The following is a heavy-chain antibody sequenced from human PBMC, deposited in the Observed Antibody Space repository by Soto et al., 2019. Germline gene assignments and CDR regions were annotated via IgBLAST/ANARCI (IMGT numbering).Heavy chain of an antibody. D-gene: IGHD3-3*01. CDR1: GGSISSGDYY. J-gene: IGHJ6*02. CDR2: IYYSGST. Sequence: PSETLSLTCTVSGGSISSGDYYWSWIRQPPGKGLEWIGYIYYSGSTYYNPSLKSRVTISVDTSKNQFSLKLSSVTAADTAVYYCARDRFSGITIFGVVYPRYYGMDVWGQGTTVTVSS. CDR3: ARDRFSGITIFGVVYPRYYGMDV. V-gene: IGHV4-30-4*01.